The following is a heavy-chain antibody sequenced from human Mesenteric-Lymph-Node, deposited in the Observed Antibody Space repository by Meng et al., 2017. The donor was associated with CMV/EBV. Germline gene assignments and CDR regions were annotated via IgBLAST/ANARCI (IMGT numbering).Heavy chain of an antibody. V-gene: IGHV3-7*01. Sequence: GGSLRLSCAASGFTFSSYWMSWVRQAPGKGLEWVANIKQDGSEKYYVDSVKGRFTISRDNAKNSLYLQMNSLRAEDTAVYYCTKQNSSSWNHYYGLDVWGQGTTVTVSS. D-gene: IGHD6-13*01. CDR1: GFTFSSYW. CDR3: TKQNSSSWNHYYGLDV. CDR2: IKQDGSEK. J-gene: IGHJ6*02.